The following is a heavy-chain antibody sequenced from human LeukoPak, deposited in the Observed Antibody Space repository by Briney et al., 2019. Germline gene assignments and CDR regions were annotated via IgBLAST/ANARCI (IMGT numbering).Heavy chain of an antibody. V-gene: IGHV4-34*01. CDR3: ARGVENMTTVTLDY. CDR1: GGSFSGYY. Sequence: SETLSLTCAVYGGSFSGYYWSWIRQPPGKGLEWIGEINHSRSTNYNPSLKSRVTISVDTSKNQFSLKLSSVTAADTAVYYCARGVENMTTVTLDYWGQGTLVTVSS. J-gene: IGHJ4*02. D-gene: IGHD4-17*01. CDR2: INHSRST.